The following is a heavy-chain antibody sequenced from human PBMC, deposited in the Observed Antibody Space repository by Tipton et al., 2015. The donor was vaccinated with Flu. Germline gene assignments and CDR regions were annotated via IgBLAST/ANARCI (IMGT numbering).Heavy chain of an antibody. J-gene: IGHJ4*02. CDR2: IRSKANSYAT. D-gene: IGHD5-24*01. V-gene: IGHV3-73*01. Sequence: SLRLSCAASGFTFSGSAMHWVRQASGKGLEWVGRIRSKANSYATAYAASVKGRFTISRDDSKNTAYPQMNSLKTEDTAVYYCTRRGMATRSPFDYWGQGTLVTVSS. CDR3: TRRGMATRSPFDY. CDR1: GFTFSGSA.